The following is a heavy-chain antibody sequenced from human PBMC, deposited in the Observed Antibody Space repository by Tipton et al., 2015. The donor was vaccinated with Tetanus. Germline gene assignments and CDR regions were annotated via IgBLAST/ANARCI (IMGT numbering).Heavy chain of an antibody. Sequence: TLSLTCTVSGGSVNSGGYYWTWIRLHPRKGLEYIGYVYNSGTTYYKPSLERRVTISIDISTSQFSLSLTSVTAADTALYYCAREVYNGGFYSGVDSWGQGTLVTVSS. V-gene: IGHV4-31*03. CDR1: GGSVNSGGYY. D-gene: IGHD2-21*01. CDR3: AREVYNGGFYSGVDS. J-gene: IGHJ4*02. CDR2: VYNSGTT.